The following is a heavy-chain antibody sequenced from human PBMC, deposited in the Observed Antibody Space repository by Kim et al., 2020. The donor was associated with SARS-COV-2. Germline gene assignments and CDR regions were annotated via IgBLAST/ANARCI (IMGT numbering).Heavy chain of an antibody. CDR3: AKDRTDHSRVGAQPLDY. D-gene: IGHD1-26*01. CDR1: GFTFSSYG. J-gene: IGHJ4*02. Sequence: GGSLRLSCAASGFTFSSYGMHWVRQAPGKGLEWVAVISYDGSNKYYADSVKGRFTISRDNSKNTLYLQMNSLRAEDTAVYYCAKDRTDHSRVGAQPLDYWGQGTLVTVSS. V-gene: IGHV3-30*18. CDR2: ISYDGSNK.